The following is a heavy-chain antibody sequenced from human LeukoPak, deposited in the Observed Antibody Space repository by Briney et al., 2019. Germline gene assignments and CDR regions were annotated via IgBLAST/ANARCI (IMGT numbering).Heavy chain of an antibody. J-gene: IGHJ4*02. V-gene: IGHV1-8*01. Sequence: ASVKVTCKASGYTFTSYDINWLRQATGQGHEWMGLMSPNSGKTGYAQKFQGRVTMTRNTSISTACMELSSIRSEDTAVYYCARGFTMVRGVRPPFGDWGEGTLVTVSS. D-gene: IGHD3-10*01. CDR2: MSPNSGKT. CDR1: GYTFTSYD. CDR3: ARGFTMVRGVRPPFGD.